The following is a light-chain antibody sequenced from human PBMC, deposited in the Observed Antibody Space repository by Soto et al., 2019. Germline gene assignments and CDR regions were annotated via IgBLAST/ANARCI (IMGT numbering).Light chain of an antibody. CDR2: DVS. J-gene: IGKJ1*01. V-gene: IGKV1-5*01. CDR3: QQYNNYST. Sequence: DIQMTQSPSTLSASVGDRVTITCRASQSIGDSLAWYQQKPGKAPYLLISDVSSLERGVPSRFSGSGSGTEFTLTISSLQPDDFATYYCQQYNNYSTFGQGTKVDI. CDR1: QSIGDS.